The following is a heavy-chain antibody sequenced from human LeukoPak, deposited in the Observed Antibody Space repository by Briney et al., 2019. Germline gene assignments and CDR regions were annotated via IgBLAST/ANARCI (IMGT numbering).Heavy chain of an antibody. J-gene: IGHJ3*02. D-gene: IGHD2-15*01. Sequence: SVQVSCKASGGTFSSYAISWVRQAPGQGLEWMGVIIPIFGTANYAQKFQGRVTITADESTSTAYMELSRLRAEDPAVYYCARARQRIVVVVAATPGAFDIWGQGTMVTVSS. CDR2: IIPIFGTA. CDR1: GGTFSSYA. V-gene: IGHV1-69*13. CDR3: ARARQRIVVVVAATPGAFDI.